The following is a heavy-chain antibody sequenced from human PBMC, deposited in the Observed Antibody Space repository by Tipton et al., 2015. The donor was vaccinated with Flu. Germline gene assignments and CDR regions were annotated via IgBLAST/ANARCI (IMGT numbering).Heavy chain of an antibody. J-gene: IGHJ4*02. D-gene: IGHD6-13*01. V-gene: IGHV4-39*07. Sequence: GLVKPSETLSLTCTVSSGSIGSTNYFCAWIRQPPGKGLELIGSIYPSGTTYYNPSLKSRVTISVDTSKNQFSLKLSSVTAADTAVYYCARMGLYSSPIDYWGQGALVTVSS. CDR1: SGSIGSTNYF. CDR3: ARMGLYSSPIDY. CDR2: IYPSGTT.